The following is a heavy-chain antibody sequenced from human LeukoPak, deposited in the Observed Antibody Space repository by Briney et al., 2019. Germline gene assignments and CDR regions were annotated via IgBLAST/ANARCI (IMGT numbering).Heavy chain of an antibody. D-gene: IGHD1-26*01. V-gene: IGHV3-21*01. CDR3: ARYSGTYRDY. CDR1: VFTFSTSN. CDR2: IYRGSSNI. Sequence: GGALRVSCAVSVFTFSTSNMNWVRQAPWKGVEWVKSIYRGSSNIFYAESVKARFTIRRDNDKNSLYLQMNSLRAEDTAVYYCARYSGTYRDYWGQGTLVIVSS. J-gene: IGHJ4*02.